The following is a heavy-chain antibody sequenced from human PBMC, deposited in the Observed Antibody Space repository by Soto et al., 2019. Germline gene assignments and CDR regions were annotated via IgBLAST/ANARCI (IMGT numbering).Heavy chain of an antibody. CDR3: TTPRITIFGVVIPLDDYYYMDV. V-gene: IGHV3-15*01. Sequence: GGSLRLSCAASGFTFSNAWMSWVRQAPWKGLEWVGRIKSKTDGGTTDYAAPVKGRFTISRDDSKNTLYLQMNSLKTEDTAVYYCTTPRITIFGVVIPLDDYYYMDVWGKGTTVTVSS. D-gene: IGHD3-3*01. CDR2: IKSKTDGGTT. CDR1: GFTFSNAW. J-gene: IGHJ6*03.